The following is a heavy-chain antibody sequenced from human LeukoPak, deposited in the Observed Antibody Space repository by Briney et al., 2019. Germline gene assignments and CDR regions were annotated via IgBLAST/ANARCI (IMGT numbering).Heavy chain of an antibody. V-gene: IGHV5-10-1*01. J-gene: IGHJ4*02. D-gene: IGHD2-2*01. CDR1: GYSFTSYW. CDR3: ARDSTTAAVFDY. Sequence: GESLKISCKGSGYSFTSYWISWVRQMPGKGLEWMGRIDPSDSYTNYGPSFQGHVTISADKSISTAYLQWSSLKASDTAMYYCARDSTTAAVFDYWGQGTLVTVSS. CDR2: IDPSDSYT.